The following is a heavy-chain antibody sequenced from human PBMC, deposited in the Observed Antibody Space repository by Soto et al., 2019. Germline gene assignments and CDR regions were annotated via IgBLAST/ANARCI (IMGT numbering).Heavy chain of an antibody. D-gene: IGHD3-22*01. CDR3: AILRKYYYDSSGYPTNWFDP. Sequence: SSETLSLTCAVSGGSISSGGYSWSWIRQPPGKGLEWIGYIYHSGSTYYNPSLKSRVTISVDRSKNQFSLKLSSVTAADTAVYYCAILRKYYYDSSGYPTNWFDPWGQGTLVTV. CDR2: IYHSGST. J-gene: IGHJ5*02. V-gene: IGHV4-30-2*01. CDR1: GGSISSGGYS.